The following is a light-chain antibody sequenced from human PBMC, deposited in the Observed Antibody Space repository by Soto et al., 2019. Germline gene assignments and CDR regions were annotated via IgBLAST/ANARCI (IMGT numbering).Light chain of an antibody. V-gene: IGKV1-5*03. J-gene: IGKJ5*01. CDR3: QQYTSYSNT. CDR2: KAS. Sequence: DIQMTQSPSTLPASVGDRVTITCRASQSISNRLAWYQQKPGKAPKLLIYKASTLKSGVPSRFSGSGSGTEFTLTISSLQPDDFATYYCQQYTSYSNTFGQGTRLEIK. CDR1: QSISNR.